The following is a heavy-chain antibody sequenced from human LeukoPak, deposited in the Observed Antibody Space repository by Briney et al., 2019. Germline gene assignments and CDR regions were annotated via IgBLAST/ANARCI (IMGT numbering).Heavy chain of an antibody. V-gene: IGHV4-4*07. CDR1: GTSVSTYY. D-gene: IGHD2-2*01. CDR3: ARGRYCTATTCSGGDAFDI. Sequence: SETLSLTCTVSGTSVSTYYWSWIRQPAGRGPEWIGRIHTRGSTNYNPSLQSRVSMSVDSSKSQFSLRLTSVTAADTAIYYCARGRYCTATTCSGGDAFDIWGQGTVVTVSS. CDR2: IHTRGST. J-gene: IGHJ3*02.